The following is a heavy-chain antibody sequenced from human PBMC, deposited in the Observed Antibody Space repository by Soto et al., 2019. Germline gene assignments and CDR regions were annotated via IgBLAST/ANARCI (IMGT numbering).Heavy chain of an antibody. CDR2: IYYSGST. CDR1: GGSISSGGYY. D-gene: IGHD3-3*01. J-gene: IGHJ6*02. CDR3: ARIERFLEWLLPDYYYYGMDV. V-gene: IGHV4-31*03. Sequence: SETLSLTCTVSGGSISSGGYYWSWIRQHPGKGLEWIGYIYYSGSTYYNPSLKSRVTISVDTSKNQFSLKLSSVTAADTAVYYCARIERFLEWLLPDYYYYGMDVWGQGTTVTVSS.